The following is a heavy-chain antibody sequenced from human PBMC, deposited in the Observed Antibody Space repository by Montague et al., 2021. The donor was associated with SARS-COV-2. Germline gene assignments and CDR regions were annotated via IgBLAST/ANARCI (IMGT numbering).Heavy chain of an antibody. Sequence: SLRLSCAASGFTFSSHAMAWVRQAPGKGLEWVAGISCPGGTTFYLDSVKGRFTISRDNSKNTLYLQLQSLRADDTAIYYCATGYYYGSGSVGDYWGQGTLVTVSS. V-gene: IGHV3-23*01. CDR1: GFTFSSHA. CDR2: ISCPGGTT. CDR3: ATGYYYGSGSVGDY. D-gene: IGHD3-10*01. J-gene: IGHJ4*02.